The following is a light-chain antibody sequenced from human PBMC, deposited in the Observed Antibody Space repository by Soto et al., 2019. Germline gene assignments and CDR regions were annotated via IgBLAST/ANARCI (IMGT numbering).Light chain of an antibody. Sequence: DIQMTQSPSTLSASVGDRVTITCRASQSISSWLAWYQQKPGKAPKLLSYKASSLESGVPSRFSGSGSGTEFTLAISSLQPDDFATYYCQQYNSSPRTFGQGTKVEIK. J-gene: IGKJ1*01. CDR1: QSISSW. CDR3: QQYNSSPRT. CDR2: KAS. V-gene: IGKV1-5*03.